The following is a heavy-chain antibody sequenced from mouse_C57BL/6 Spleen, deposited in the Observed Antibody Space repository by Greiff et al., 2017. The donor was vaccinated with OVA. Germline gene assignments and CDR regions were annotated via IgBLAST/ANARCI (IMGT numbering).Heavy chain of an antibody. Sequence: QVQLQQPGAELVKPGASVKLSCKASGYTFTSYWMHWVKQRPGQGLEWIGMIHPNSGSTNYNEKFKSKATLTVDKSSSTAYMQLSSLTSEDSAVYYGALYYSNSYYYAMDYWGQGTSVTVSS. V-gene: IGHV1-64*01. D-gene: IGHD2-5*01. CDR2: IHPNSGST. CDR3: ALYYSNSYYYAMDY. J-gene: IGHJ4*01. CDR1: GYTFTSYW.